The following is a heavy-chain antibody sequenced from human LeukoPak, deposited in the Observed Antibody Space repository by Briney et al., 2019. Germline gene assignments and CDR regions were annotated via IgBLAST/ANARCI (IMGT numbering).Heavy chain of an antibody. CDR2: ISYDGSNK. D-gene: IGHD6-13*01. CDR1: GFTFSSYA. CDR3: ARGSSSWLSYFDY. Sequence: GGSLRLSCAASGFTFSSYAMHWVRQAPGKGLEWVAVISYDGSNKYYADSVKGRFTISRDNSKNTLYLQMNSLRAEDTAVYYCARGSSSWLSYFDYCGQGTLVTVSS. V-gene: IGHV3-30*01. J-gene: IGHJ4*02.